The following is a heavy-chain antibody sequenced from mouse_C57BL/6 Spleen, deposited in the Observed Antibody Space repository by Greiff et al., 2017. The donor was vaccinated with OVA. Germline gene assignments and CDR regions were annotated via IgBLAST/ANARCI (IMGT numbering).Heavy chain of an antibody. V-gene: IGHV3-6*01. CDR1: GYSITSGYY. CDR3: ARHYYGSSYFDY. J-gene: IGHJ2*01. CDR2: ISYDGSN. Sequence: VQLKESGPGLVKPSQSLSLTCSVTGYSITSGYYWNWIRQFPGNKLEWMGYISYDGSNNYNTSLKNRISITRDTSKNQFFLKLNSVTTEDTATYYCARHYYGSSYFDYWGQGTTLTVSS. D-gene: IGHD1-1*01.